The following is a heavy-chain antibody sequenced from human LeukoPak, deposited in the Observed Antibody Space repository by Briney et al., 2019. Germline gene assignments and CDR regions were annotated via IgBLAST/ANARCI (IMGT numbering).Heavy chain of an antibody. J-gene: IGHJ6*02. Sequence: GGSLRLSCAASGFTFSSYWMHWVRQAPGKGLEWVSYISSSGSTIYYADSVKGRFTISRDNAKNSLYLQMNSLRAEDTAVYYCAKLGYCSSTSCYTRRGYYYYGMDVWGQGTTVTVSS. CDR2: ISSSGSTI. CDR1: GFTFSSYW. CDR3: AKLGYCSSTSCYTRRGYYYYGMDV. V-gene: IGHV3-48*04. D-gene: IGHD2-2*02.